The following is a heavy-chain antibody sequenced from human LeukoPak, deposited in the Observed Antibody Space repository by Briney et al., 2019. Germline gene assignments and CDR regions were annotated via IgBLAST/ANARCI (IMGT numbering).Heavy chain of an antibody. CDR1: GFTFSTSA. D-gene: IGHD6-13*01. CDR3: AKRLTGWQQRVAGGWFDP. J-gene: IGHJ5*02. V-gene: IGHV3-23*01. CDR2: ISGSGGST. Sequence: GGSLRLSCAASGFTFSTSAMTWVRQAPGKGLEWVSAISGSGGSTYYADSVKGRFTISRDNSKNTLYLQMNSLRAEDTAVYYCAKRLTGWQQRVAGGWFDPWGQGTLVTVSS.